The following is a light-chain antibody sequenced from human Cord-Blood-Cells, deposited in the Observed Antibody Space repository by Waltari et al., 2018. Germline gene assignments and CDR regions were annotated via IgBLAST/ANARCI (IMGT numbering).Light chain of an antibody. J-gene: IGLJ2*01. Sequence: ASVSGSPGQSITISCTGTSSDVGGYNYVSWYQQHPGKAPKLMIYDVSNRPSGVSNRISGSKSANTASLTISGLQAEDEADYYCSSYTSSSTLVVFGGGTKLTVL. CDR1: SSDVGGYNY. CDR3: SSYTSSSTLVV. V-gene: IGLV2-14*01. CDR2: DVS.